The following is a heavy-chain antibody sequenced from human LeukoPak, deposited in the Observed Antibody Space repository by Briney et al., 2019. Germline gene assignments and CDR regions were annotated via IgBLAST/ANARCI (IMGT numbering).Heavy chain of an antibody. J-gene: IGHJ4*02. V-gene: IGHV3-21*01. D-gene: IGHD2-2*01. CDR1: GFTFSSYG. Sequence: GGFLRLSCAASGFTFSSYGMNWVRQAPGKGLEWVSSISSSSSYIYYADSGKGRFTIARDNAKNSLYLQMNGLRAEDTAVYYCARVGSPMVVRRRNPYYFDYWGQGTLVTVSS. CDR3: ARVGSPMVVRRRNPYYFDY. CDR2: ISSSSSYI.